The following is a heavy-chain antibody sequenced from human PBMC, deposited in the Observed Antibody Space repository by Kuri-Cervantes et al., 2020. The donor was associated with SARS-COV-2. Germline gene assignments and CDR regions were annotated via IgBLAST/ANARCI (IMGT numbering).Heavy chain of an antibody. J-gene: IGHJ5*02. CDR2: FSYSGST. D-gene: IGHD6-6*01. CDR3: ARRQGYSSSAWFDP. V-gene: IGHV4-39*01. CDR1: GGSVSSSSYS. Sequence: SETLSLTCSVSGGSVSSSSYSWGWIRQPPGKGLEWIGTFSYSGSTYYTPSLKSRVTVSMDTSKNQSSLRLRSATAADTAIYYCARRQGYSSSAWFDPWGQGTLVTVSS.